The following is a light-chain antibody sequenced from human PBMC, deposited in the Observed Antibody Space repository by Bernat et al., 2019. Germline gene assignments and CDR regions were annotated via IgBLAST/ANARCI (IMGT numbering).Light chain of an antibody. CDR1: QAISKY. Sequence: DIQMTQSPSSLSASVGDRVTITCRATQAISKYLAWVQQKPGKAPKSLIYGASTLFSGVPSRFSGSGSGTEFTLTISSLQPEDFATYYCLQHNSYPVTFGQGTKLEIK. CDR3: LQHNSYPVT. J-gene: IGKJ2*01. CDR2: GAS. V-gene: IGKV1-16*01.